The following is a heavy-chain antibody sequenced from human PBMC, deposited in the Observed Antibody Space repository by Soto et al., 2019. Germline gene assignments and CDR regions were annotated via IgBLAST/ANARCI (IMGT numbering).Heavy chain of an antibody. Sequence: GGSLRLSCAASGFTFSNAWMSWVRQAPGKGLEWVGRIKSKTDGGTTDYAAPVKGRFTISRDDSKNTLYLQMNSLKTEDTAVYYCTTGWDSSGPHAFDIWGQGIMVTVSS. J-gene: IGHJ3*02. D-gene: IGHD3-22*01. V-gene: IGHV3-15*01. CDR3: TTGWDSSGPHAFDI. CDR1: GFTFSNAW. CDR2: IKSKTDGGTT.